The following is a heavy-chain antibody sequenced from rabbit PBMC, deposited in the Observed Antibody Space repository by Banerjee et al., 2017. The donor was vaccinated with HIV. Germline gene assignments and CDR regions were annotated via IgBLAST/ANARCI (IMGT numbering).Heavy chain of an antibody. Sequence: QSLEESGGDLVKPGASLTLTCIASGVSFSGDSYMCWVRQAPGKGLEWIACIGVGSSSITYYASWAKGRFTISKASSTTVTLQMTSLTAADTATYFCARHQTGTSGWNLALWGPGTLVTVS. CDR3: ARHQTGTSGWNLAL. J-gene: IGHJ6*01. CDR2: IGVGSSSIT. CDR1: GVSFSGDSY. V-gene: IGHV1S40*01. D-gene: IGHD1-1*01.